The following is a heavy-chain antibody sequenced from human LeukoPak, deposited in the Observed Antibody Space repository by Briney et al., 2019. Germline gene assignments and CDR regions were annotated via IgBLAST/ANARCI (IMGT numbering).Heavy chain of an antibody. CDR2: ISSSGSTI. V-gene: IGHV3-11*04. J-gene: IGHJ4*02. CDR3: ARDGLSSSGLDY. Sequence: PGGSLRLSCAASGLSVSSNYMSWVRQAPGKGLEWVSYISSSGSTIYYADSVKGRFTISRDNAKNSLYLQMNSLRAEDTAVYYCARDGLSSSGLDYWGQGTLVTVSS. CDR1: GLSVSSNY. D-gene: IGHD6-19*01.